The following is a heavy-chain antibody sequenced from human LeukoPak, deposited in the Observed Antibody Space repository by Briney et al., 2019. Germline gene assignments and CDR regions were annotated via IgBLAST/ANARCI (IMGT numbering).Heavy chain of an antibody. CDR2: IWYDGSNK. J-gene: IGHJ6*03. CDR3: AKEAHSSSWYRHYYYYYMDV. CDR1: GFTFSSYG. Sequence: GGSLRLSCAASGFTFSSYGMHWVRQAPGKGLEWVAFIWYDGSNKYYADSVKGRFTISRDNSKNTLYLQMNSLRAEDTAVYYCAKEAHSSSWYRHYYYYYMDVWGKGTTVTISS. V-gene: IGHV3-30*02. D-gene: IGHD6-13*01.